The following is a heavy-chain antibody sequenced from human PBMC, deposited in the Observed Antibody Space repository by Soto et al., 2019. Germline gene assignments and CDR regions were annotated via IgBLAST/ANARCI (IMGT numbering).Heavy chain of an antibody. D-gene: IGHD6-13*01. CDR3: ARGHSSGWYKFDH. V-gene: IGHV3-33*01. Sequence: GGSLRLSCAASGFTFSSYGMHRVRQAPGKGLEWVSALRDDGSNKYYADSVTGRFTISRDNSKNTLYLQLNGLRADDTAAYYCARGHSSGWYKFDHWGQGTLVTVSS. CDR1: GFTFSSYG. CDR2: LRDDGSNK. J-gene: IGHJ4*02.